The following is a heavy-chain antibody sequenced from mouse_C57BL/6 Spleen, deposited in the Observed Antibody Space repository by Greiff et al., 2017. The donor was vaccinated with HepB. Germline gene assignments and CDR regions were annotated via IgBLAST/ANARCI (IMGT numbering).Heavy chain of an antibody. D-gene: IGHD3-2*02. Sequence: QVQLQQSGPELVKPGASVKISCKASGYAFSSSWMNWVKQRPGKGLEWIGRIYPGDGDTNYNGKFKGKATLTADKSASTAYMQLSSLTSEDSAVYFCARSGRLYYFDYWGQGTTLTVSS. J-gene: IGHJ2*01. V-gene: IGHV1-82*01. CDR1: GYAFSSSW. CDR3: ARSGRLYYFDY. CDR2: IYPGDGDT.